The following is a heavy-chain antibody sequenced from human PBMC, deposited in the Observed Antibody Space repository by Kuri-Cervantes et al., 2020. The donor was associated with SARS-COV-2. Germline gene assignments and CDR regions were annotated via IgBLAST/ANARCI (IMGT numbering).Heavy chain of an antibody. CDR3: ARGTLGITMIVVVNAYYYYGMDV. CDR2: IDHSGST. V-gene: IGHV4-34*01. CDR1: GGSFSGYY. J-gene: IGHJ6*02. Sequence: SQTLSLTCAVYGGSFSGYYWSWIRQPPGKGLEWIGEIDHSGSTNYNPSLKSRVTISVDTSKNQFSPKLSSVTAADTAVYYCARGTLGITMIVVVNAYYYYGMDVRGQGTTVTVSS. D-gene: IGHD3-22*01.